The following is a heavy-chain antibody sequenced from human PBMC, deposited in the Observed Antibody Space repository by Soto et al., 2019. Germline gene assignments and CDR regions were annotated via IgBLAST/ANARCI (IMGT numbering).Heavy chain of an antibody. CDR1: GGSVISGSYY. CDR2: IYYSGST. V-gene: IGHV4-61*01. Sequence: SETLSLTCTVSGGSVISGSYYCSLILQPPVKGLECIGYIYYSGSTNYNPSLKSQVTISVDTSKNQFSLKLSSVTAADTAVYYCATGPYDSRYYYYGMDVWGQGTTVTVSS. J-gene: IGHJ6*02. D-gene: IGHD3-3*01. CDR3: ATGPYDSRYYYYGMDV.